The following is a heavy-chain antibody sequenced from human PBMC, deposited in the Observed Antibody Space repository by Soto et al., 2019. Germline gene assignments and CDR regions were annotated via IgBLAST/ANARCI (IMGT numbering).Heavy chain of an antibody. Sequence: GSLRLSCAASEFIFSTYSMSWVRQAPGKGLEWISSISSRGDDTYYADSVKGRFTVSRDNSKNTLYLQMDSLRAEDTAIYFCAKCHSSCLHNWFDFWGQGARVTVSS. CDR2: ISSRGDDT. J-gene: IGHJ5*01. CDR3: AKCHSSCLHNWFDF. D-gene: IGHD6-6*01. CDR1: EFIFSTYS. V-gene: IGHV3-23*01.